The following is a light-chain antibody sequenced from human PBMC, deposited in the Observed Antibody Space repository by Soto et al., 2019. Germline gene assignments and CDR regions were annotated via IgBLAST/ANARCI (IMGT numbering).Light chain of an antibody. Sequence: DIQMTQSPSSLSASVGDRVTITCRAGQYIGRYLNWYQQKPGKAPKLLIYAASGLHSGVPSRFSGSGSGTDFTLTISSLQPDDFATYFCQQYNSYPLTFGGGTKVDIK. CDR1: QYIGRY. CDR2: AAS. J-gene: IGKJ4*01. V-gene: IGKV1-39*01. CDR3: QQYNSYPLT.